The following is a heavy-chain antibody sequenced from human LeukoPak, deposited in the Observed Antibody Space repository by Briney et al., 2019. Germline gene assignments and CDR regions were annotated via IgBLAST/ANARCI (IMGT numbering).Heavy chain of an antibody. CDR2: ISGSGGST. CDR3: AADIVVVPAAMGWFDP. CDR1: GVTFSSYA. J-gene: IGHJ5*02. Sequence: GGSLRLSCAASGVTFSSYAMSWVRQAPGKGLEWVSAISGSGGSTYYADSVKGRFTISRDNSKNTLYLQMNSLRAEDTAVYYCAADIVVVPAAMGWFDPWGQGTLVTVSS. V-gene: IGHV3-23*01. D-gene: IGHD2-2*01.